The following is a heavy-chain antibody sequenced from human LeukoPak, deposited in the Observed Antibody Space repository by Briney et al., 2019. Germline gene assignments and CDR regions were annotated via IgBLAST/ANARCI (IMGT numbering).Heavy chain of an antibody. Sequence: PSETLSLTCTVSGGSISSYYWSWIRQPAGKGLEWIGRIYTSGSTNYNPSLKSRVTMSVDTSKNQFSLKLSSVTAADTAVYYCARDSPRGVAGYYYYYMDVWGKGTTVTVSS. CDR2: IYTSGST. CDR1: GGSISSYY. D-gene: IGHD6-19*01. CDR3: ARDSPRGVAGYYYYYMDV. J-gene: IGHJ6*03. V-gene: IGHV4-4*07.